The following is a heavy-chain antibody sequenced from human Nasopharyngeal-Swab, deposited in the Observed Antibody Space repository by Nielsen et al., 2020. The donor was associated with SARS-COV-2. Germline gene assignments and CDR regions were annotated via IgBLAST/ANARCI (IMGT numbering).Heavy chain of an antibody. CDR2: IYTIATT. V-gene: IGHV4-61*02. D-gene: IGHD2-2*01. CDR1: GCSISSCSYY. Sequence: SETLSLTCSVSGCSISSCSYYWNCILQPAGQGLASILRIYTIATTAYTPSLRSRVTISVDTSQNQFSLKLSSVTAADTAVYYCATADRSRGVIPAVMVARQYYYYMDVWGKGTTVTVSS. CDR3: ATADRSRGVIPAVMVARQYYYYMDV. J-gene: IGHJ6*03.